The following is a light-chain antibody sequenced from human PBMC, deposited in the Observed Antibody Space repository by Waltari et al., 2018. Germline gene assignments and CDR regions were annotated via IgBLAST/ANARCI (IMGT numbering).Light chain of an antibody. V-gene: IGKV4-1*01. CDR2: WAS. Sequence: DIVMTQSPEPLAVSLGRRATVNCKSRQSILHSSSNKNYLAWYQQKPGQPPKLLIYWASTRESGVPDRFSGSGSGTDFTLTISGLQAEDVAVYYCHQYYSAPRTFGQGTKVEIK. CDR3: HQYYSAPRT. J-gene: IGKJ1*01. CDR1: QSILHSSSNKNY.